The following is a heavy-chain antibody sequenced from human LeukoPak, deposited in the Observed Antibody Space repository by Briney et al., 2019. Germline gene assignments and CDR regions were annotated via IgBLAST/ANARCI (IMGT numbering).Heavy chain of an antibody. D-gene: IGHD1-20*01. J-gene: IGHJ3*02. Sequence: SETLSLTCTVSGYSFNSVYYWAWIRQPPGKGLEWVGSIYNSESTSYNPSLKSRVTLSLDTSKNQFSLRLTSVTAADTAVYYCARNISGLGLYSHHAYDPAGAFDIWGQGTMVTVSS. V-gene: IGHV4-38-2*02. CDR2: IYNSEST. CDR3: ARNISGLGLYSHHAYDPAGAFDI. CDR1: GYSFNSVYY.